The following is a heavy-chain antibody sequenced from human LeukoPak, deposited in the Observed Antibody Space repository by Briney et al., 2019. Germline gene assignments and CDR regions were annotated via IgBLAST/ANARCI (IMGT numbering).Heavy chain of an antibody. CDR1: GGSISGYS. CDR2: IYYSGNT. D-gene: IGHD3-22*01. Sequence: PSETLSLTCTVPGGSISGYSWNWLRKTPGKGLEWIGYIYYSGNTNYNPSLKSRVTISVDTTNNQFSLRLTSVTAADTAMYYCARGSNYDSSGYYHDYWGQGTLVTVSS. V-gene: IGHV4-59*01. CDR3: ARGSNYDSSGYYHDY. J-gene: IGHJ4*02.